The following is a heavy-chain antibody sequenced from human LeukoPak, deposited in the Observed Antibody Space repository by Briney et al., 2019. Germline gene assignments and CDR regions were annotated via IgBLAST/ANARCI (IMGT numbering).Heavy chain of an antibody. V-gene: IGHV3-74*01. CDR3: ARDLLGYSDY. J-gene: IGHJ4*02. CDR1: GFTFSSYW. D-gene: IGHD2-15*01. Sequence: GGSLRLSCAASGFTFSSYWLHWVRQAPGKGLVWVSRISDADGSITDYADSVRGRFTISRDTAKNTLYLEMNSLGAEDTAVYYCARDLLGYSDYWGQGTLVTVSS. CDR2: ISDADGSIT.